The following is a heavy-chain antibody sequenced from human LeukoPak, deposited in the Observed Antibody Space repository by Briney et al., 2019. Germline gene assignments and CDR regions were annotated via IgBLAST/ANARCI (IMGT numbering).Heavy chain of an antibody. CDR2: IYYSGST. V-gene: IGHV4-59*01. D-gene: IGHD3-10*01. Sequence: SETQSLTCTVSGGSISSYYWSWIRQPPGKGLEWIGYIYYSGSTNYNPSLKSRVTISVDTSKNQFSLKLSSVTAADTAVYYCARGWSSGSYGWFDPWGQGTLVTVSS. J-gene: IGHJ5*02. CDR3: ARGWSSGSYGWFDP. CDR1: GGSISSYY.